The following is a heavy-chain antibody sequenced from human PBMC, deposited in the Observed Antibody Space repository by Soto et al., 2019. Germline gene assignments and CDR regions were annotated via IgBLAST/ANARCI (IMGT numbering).Heavy chain of an antibody. V-gene: IGHV4-34*01. CDR3: ARGPSPDY. J-gene: IGHJ4*02. Sequence: QVQLQQWGAGLLKPSETLSLTCAVYGGSFSGYYWSWIRQPPGKGLEWIGEINHSGSTNYNLSLKSRVTISVDTSKNQFSLKLSSVTAADTAVYYCARGPSPDYWGQGTLVTVSS. CDR2: INHSGST. CDR1: GGSFSGYY.